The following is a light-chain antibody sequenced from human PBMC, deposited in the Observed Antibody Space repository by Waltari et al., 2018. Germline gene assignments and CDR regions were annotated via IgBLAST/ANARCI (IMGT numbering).Light chain of an antibody. CDR2: DNG. CDR1: SSNIGNNY. J-gene: IGLJ2*01. CDR3: GTWDNSLSAVV. Sequence: QSVLTQPPSVSAAPGQEGTISCSGSSSNIGNNYVSWYQQLPGTAPQLLIYDNGRRPSGIPDRFSGSKSGTSATLGITGLQTGDEADYYCGTWDNSLSAVVFGGGTKLTVL. V-gene: IGLV1-51*01.